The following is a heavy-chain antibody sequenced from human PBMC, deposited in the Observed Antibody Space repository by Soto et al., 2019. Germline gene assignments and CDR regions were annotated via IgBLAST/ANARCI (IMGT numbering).Heavy chain of an antibody. CDR2: SHKSGNT. CDR3: ATLDNGRVY. Sequence: QVQLQESGPGLVKPSGTLSLTCAVSGVSIGSHDWWTWVRQPPGKGLEWIGESHKSGNTNYNSSHYSRVTIFMHKSENDFSLHMSSVTVANTAVYYCATLDNGRVYSGQGAQVPVAS. CDR1: GVSIGSHDW. V-gene: IGHV4-4*02. J-gene: IGHJ4*02. D-gene: IGHD1-1*01.